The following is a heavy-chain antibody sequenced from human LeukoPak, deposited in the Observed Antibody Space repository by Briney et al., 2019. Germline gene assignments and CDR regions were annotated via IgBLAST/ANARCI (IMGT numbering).Heavy chain of an antibody. D-gene: IGHD6-13*01. CDR3: ARNWVGYSSSWYLGRGTYYYYGMDV. V-gene: IGHV4-39*01. CDR1: GGSISSSSYY. Sequence: SETLSLTCTVSGGSISSSSYYWGWIRQPPGKGLECIGSIYYSGSTYYNPSLKSRVTISVDTSKNQFSLKLSSVTAADTAVYYCARNWVGYSSSWYLGRGTYYYYGMDVWGQGTTVTVSS. J-gene: IGHJ6*02. CDR2: IYYSGST.